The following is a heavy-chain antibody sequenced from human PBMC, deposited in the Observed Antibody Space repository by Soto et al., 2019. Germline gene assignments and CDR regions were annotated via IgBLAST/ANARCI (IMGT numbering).Heavy chain of an antibody. CDR3: ARGITMIVVVKD. CDR1: GGSISSGGYY. J-gene: IGHJ4*02. Sequence: SETLSLTCTVSGGSISSGGYYWSWIRQHPGKGLEWIGYIYYSGSTYYNPSLKSRVTISVDTSKNQFSLKLSSVTAADTAVYYCARGITMIVVVKDWGPGTLVTVSS. V-gene: IGHV4-31*03. CDR2: IYYSGST. D-gene: IGHD3-22*01.